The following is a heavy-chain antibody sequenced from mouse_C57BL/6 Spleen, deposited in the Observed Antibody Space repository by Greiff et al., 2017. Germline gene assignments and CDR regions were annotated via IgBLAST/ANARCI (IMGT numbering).Heavy chain of an antibody. CDR1: GYSFTSYY. Sequence: QVQLQQSGPELVKPGASVKISCKASGYSFTSYYIHWVKQRPGQGLEWIGWIYPGGGNTKYNEKFKGKATLTADTSSSTAYMQLSSLTSEDSAVYYCANYYGSSYSWFAYWGQGTLVTVSA. V-gene: IGHV1-66*01. CDR3: ANYYGSSYSWFAY. J-gene: IGHJ3*01. CDR2: IYPGGGNT. D-gene: IGHD1-1*01.